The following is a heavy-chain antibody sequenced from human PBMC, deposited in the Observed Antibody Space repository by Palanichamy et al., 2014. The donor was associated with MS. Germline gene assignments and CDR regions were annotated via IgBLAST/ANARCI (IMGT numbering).Heavy chain of an antibody. D-gene: IGHD6-6*01. V-gene: IGHV3-11*01. Sequence: QVQLVESGGGLVKPGGSLRLSCAASGFTLSDYYMTWIRQAPGKGLECVSHISSSGSTIYYADSVKGRFTISRDNAKSSLYLQMNSLRAEDTAIYYCAMGRGSSSVGGIDYWGQGALVTVSS. CDR1: GFTLSDYY. CDR3: AMGRGSSSVGGIDY. CDR2: ISSSGSTI. J-gene: IGHJ4*02.